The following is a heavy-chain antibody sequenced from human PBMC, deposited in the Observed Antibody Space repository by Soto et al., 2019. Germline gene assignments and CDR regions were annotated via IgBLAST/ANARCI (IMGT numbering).Heavy chain of an antibody. Sequence: QVQLVQSGAEVKKPGASVKVSCKASGYTFTQYYMHWVRQAPGQGLEWMGWIIPSSGVANYAQKFQGRVTMTRDTSISTAYMELSRLRSDDTAVYYCAKNLIVTITDGFDIWGQGTMVTVSS. CDR1: GYTFTQYY. J-gene: IGHJ3*02. D-gene: IGHD3-10*01. V-gene: IGHV1-2*02. CDR3: AKNLIVTITDGFDI. CDR2: IIPSSGVA.